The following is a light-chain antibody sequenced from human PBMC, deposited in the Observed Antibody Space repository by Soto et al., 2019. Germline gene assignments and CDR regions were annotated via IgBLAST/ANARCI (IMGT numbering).Light chain of an antibody. V-gene: IGKV3-20*01. CDR1: QSVSSSY. CDR3: QQYDISPAYT. J-gene: IGKJ2*01. CDR2: GAS. Sequence: EIVLTQSPGTLSLSPGERATLSCRASQSVSSSYLAWYQQKPGQAPRLLIYGASIRATGIPDRFSGSGSGTDFTLTISRLESEDFAVYYCQQYDISPAYTFGQGTKLEIK.